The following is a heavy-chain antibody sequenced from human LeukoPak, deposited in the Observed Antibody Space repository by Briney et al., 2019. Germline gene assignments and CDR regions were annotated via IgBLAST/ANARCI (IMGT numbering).Heavy chain of an antibody. Sequence: GGSLRLSCAASGFTFSSYAMSWVRQAPGKGLEWVSAISGSGGSTYYADSVKGRFTISRDNSKNTLYLQMNSLRAEDTAVYYCARDSQGGLGSYQFDYWGQGTLVTVSS. CDR1: GFTFSSYA. CDR2: ISGSGGST. J-gene: IGHJ4*02. V-gene: IGHV3-23*01. D-gene: IGHD1-26*01. CDR3: ARDSQGGLGSYQFDY.